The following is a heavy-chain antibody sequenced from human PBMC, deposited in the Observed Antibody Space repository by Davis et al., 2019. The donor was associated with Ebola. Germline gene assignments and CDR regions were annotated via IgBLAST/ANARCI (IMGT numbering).Heavy chain of an antibody. CDR2: IDWDDDE. D-gene: IGHD3-10*01. Sequence: SGPTLVKPTQTLTLTCTFSGFSLNTSGLCVTWIRQPPGKALEWLARIDWDDDEYYSTSLQARLTISKDTSKNQVVLKMSNMDPVDTATTTAYMEVGGLRSDDTAVYYCARAQFPTTSDHWGQGTLVTVSS. V-gene: IGHV2-70*11. J-gene: IGHJ4*02. CDR1: GFSLNTSGLC. CDR3: YMEVGGLRSDDTAVYYCARAQFPTTSDH.